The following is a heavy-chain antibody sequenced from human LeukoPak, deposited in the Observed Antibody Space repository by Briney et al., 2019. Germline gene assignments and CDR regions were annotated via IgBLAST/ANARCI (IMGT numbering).Heavy chain of an antibody. D-gene: IGHD4-23*01. Sequence: SGTLSLTCAVSGGSISSSNWWSWVRQPPGKGLEWIGSIYYSGSTYYNPSLKSRVTISVDTSKNQFSLKLSSVTAADTAVYYCASPNYGGKPSAFDIWGQGKMVTVSS. CDR1: GGSISSSNW. CDR2: IYYSGST. V-gene: IGHV4-4*02. J-gene: IGHJ3*02. CDR3: ASPNYGGKPSAFDI.